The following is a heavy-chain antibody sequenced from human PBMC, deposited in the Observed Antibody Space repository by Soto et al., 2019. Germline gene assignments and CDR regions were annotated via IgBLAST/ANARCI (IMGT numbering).Heavy chain of an antibody. Sequence: SETLSLTCTVSGGSISSSSYYWGWIRQPPGKGLEWIGSIYYSGSTYYNPSLKSRVTISVDTSKNQFSLKLSSVTAADTAVHYCASQYYYGSGSYYPNWFDPWGQGTLVTVSS. V-gene: IGHV4-39*01. D-gene: IGHD3-10*01. CDR2: IYYSGST. J-gene: IGHJ5*02. CDR1: GGSISSSSYY. CDR3: ASQYYYGSGSYYPNWFDP.